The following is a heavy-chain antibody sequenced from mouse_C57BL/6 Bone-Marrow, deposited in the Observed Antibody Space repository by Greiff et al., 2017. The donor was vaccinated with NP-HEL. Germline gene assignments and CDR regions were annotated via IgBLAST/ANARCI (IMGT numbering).Heavy chain of an antibody. J-gene: IGHJ2*01. V-gene: IGHV1-18*01. Sequence: EVQLQQSGPELVKPGASVKIPCKASGYTFTDYNMDWVKQSHGKSLEWIGDINPNNGGTIYNQKFKGKATLTVDKSSSTAYMELRSLTSEDTAVYYCARSGAAQALDYWGQGTTLTVSS. CDR1: GYTFTDYN. CDR3: ARSGAAQALDY. D-gene: IGHD3-2*02. CDR2: INPNNGGT.